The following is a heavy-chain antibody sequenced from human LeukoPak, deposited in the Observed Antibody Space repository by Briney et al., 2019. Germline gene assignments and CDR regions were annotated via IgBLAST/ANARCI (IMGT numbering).Heavy chain of an antibody. D-gene: IGHD1-26*01. CDR3: AKEIGKGGVRFDY. CDR2: ISGSGGST. Sequence: GGSLRLSCAASGFTFSSYSMNRVRQAPGKGLEWVSAISGSGGSTYYADSVKGRFTISRDNSKNTLYLQMNSLRAEDTAVYYCAKEIGKGGVRFDYWGQGTLVTVSS. V-gene: IGHV3-23*01. J-gene: IGHJ4*02. CDR1: GFTFSSYS.